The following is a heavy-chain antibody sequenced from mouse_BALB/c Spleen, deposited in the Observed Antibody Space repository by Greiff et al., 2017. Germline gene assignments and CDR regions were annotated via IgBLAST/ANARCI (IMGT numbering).Heavy chain of an antibody. Sequence: EVQLQESGPSLVKPSQTLSLTCSVTGDSITSGYWNWIRKFPGNKLEYMGYISYSGSTYYNPSLKSRISITRDTSKNQYYLQLNSVTTEDTATYYCARLDGNYHWYFDVWGAGTTVTVSS. V-gene: IGHV3-8*02. CDR1: GDSITSGY. CDR2: ISYSGST. CDR3: ARLDGNYHWYFDV. J-gene: IGHJ1*01. D-gene: IGHD2-1*01.